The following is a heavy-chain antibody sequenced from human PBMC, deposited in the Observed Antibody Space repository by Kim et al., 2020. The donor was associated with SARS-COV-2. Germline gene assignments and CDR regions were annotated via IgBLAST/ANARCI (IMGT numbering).Heavy chain of an antibody. CDR3: ARDHVFGGGSYSADAFDI. J-gene: IGHJ3*02. Sequence: KGRFTISRDNAKNSLYLQMNSLRAEDTAVYYCARDHVFGGGSYSADAFDIWGQGTMVTVSS. D-gene: IGHD1-26*01. V-gene: IGHV3-48*03.